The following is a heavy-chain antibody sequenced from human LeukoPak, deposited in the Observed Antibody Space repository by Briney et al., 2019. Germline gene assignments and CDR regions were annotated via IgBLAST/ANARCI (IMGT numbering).Heavy chain of an antibody. J-gene: IGHJ6*02. Sequence: GGSLRLSCAVSGFTYNIFAMTWVRQAPGKGLEWVSSISGGGGNTYYADSVKGRFTISRDSSKNTLYLQMNSLRADDTAVYYCARDRCSSMDCLYCMDVWGQGTTVTVSS. V-gene: IGHV3-23*01. CDR1: GFTYNIFA. D-gene: IGHD2-21*02. CDR2: ISGGGGNT. CDR3: ARDRCSSMDCLYCMDV.